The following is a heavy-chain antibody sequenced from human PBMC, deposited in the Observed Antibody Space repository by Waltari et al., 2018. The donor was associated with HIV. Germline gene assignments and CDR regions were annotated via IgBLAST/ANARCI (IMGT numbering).Heavy chain of an antibody. CDR3: ARSRDYGSGKDYDMDV. D-gene: IGHD3-10*01. Sequence: QMQLVQSGAEVKKTGSSVKVSCKASGYTFTYRYLHWVRQAPGQALEWMGWIKPFNGNTNYEQKFQDRVTITRDRSMSTAYMELSSLRFEDTVMYYCARSRDYGSGKDYDMDVWGQGTTVTVSS. J-gene: IGHJ6*02. CDR1: GYTFTYRY. CDR2: IKPFNGNT. V-gene: IGHV1-45*02.